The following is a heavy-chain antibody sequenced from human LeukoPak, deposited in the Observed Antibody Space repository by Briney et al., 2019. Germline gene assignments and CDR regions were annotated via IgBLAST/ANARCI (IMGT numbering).Heavy chain of an antibody. CDR2: IDHSGGT. D-gene: IGHD2-15*01. CDR3: ARMRGGGIGYSNYMDV. Sequence: SGTLSLTCAVFGGSFSDYFWSWIRQPPGKGLEWIGEIDHSGGTNYNPSLKSRVTISVDTSKNQFSLKVTSVTAADAAVYYCARMRGGGIGYSNYMDVWGKGTTVIVSS. V-gene: IGHV4-34*01. CDR1: GGSFSDYF. J-gene: IGHJ6*03.